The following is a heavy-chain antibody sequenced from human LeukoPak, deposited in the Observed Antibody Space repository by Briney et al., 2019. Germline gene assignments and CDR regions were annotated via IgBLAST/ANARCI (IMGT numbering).Heavy chain of an antibody. CDR3: TTDLGITMIRGVIVY. CDR1: GFTFTNAW. Sequence: GSLRLSCAASGFTFTNAWMSWVRQAPGKGLEWVGRIKSKGDGETTDYAAPMKGRFTMSRDDSKATLYLQMNSLKAEDTAVYYCTTDLGITMIRGVIVYWGQGALVTVSS. D-gene: IGHD3-10*01. V-gene: IGHV3-15*01. J-gene: IGHJ4*02. CDR2: IKSKGDGETT.